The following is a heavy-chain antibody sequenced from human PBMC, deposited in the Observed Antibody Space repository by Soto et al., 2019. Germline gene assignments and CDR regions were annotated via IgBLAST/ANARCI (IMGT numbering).Heavy chain of an antibody. CDR3: TSGGAVTRWTYYYYYGMDV. Sequence: GGSLRLSCAASGFTFSSYDMHGVRQAPGKGLEWVAVIWYDGSNKYYADSVKGRFTISRDNSKNTLYLQMNSLRAEDTAVYYCTSGGAVTRWTYYYYYGMDVWGQGTTVTVSS. CDR1: GFTFSSYD. CDR2: IWYDGSNK. D-gene: IGHD4-17*01. V-gene: IGHV3-33*01. J-gene: IGHJ6*02.